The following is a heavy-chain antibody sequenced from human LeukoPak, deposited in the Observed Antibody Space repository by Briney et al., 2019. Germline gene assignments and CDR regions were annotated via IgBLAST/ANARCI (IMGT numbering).Heavy chain of an antibody. Sequence: GGSLRLSCAASGFTFSSYNMNWVRQAPGKGLEWVSSITTSSSVFYADSVKGRFTISRDNAKNSLYPQMNSLRAEDTAIYYCTRVGYIDEGIDYWGQGTLVTVSS. V-gene: IGHV3-69-1*01. CDR2: ITTSSSV. J-gene: IGHJ4*02. D-gene: IGHD5-24*01. CDR1: GFTFSSYN. CDR3: TRVGYIDEGIDY.